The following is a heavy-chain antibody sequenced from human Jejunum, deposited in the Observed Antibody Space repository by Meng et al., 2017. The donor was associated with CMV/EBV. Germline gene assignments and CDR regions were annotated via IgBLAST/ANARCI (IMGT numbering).Heavy chain of an antibody. CDR3: ARAVVVRGSYTDDP. J-gene: IGHJ5*02. Sequence: SGYTLSDYYLHWVRQAPGQGLEWMGVIDPTTGSATYAETFQGRVTMTRDTSTSTVYMELSSLRSEDRAVYYCARAVVVRGSYTDDPWGQGTLVTVSS. CDR1: GYTLSDYY. D-gene: IGHD3-16*01. V-gene: IGHV1-46*01. CDR2: IDPTTGSA.